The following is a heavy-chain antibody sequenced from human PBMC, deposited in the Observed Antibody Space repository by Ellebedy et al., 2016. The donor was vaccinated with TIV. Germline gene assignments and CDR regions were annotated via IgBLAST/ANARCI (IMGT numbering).Heavy chain of an antibody. CDR2: TYYRSQWYK. D-gene: IGHD6-19*01. CDR3: ARDSVGSGWYFDF. V-gene: IGHV6-1*01. CDR1: ADSVSPNRAA. J-gene: IGHJ4*02. Sequence: MPSETLSLTCAISADSVSPNRAAWHWIRQSPSRSLEWPWRTYYRSQWYKDYGLSVKGRVIINPDTSRNQFSLQLKSVTPEDTAVYYCARDSVGSGWYFDFWGLGTLVTVSS.